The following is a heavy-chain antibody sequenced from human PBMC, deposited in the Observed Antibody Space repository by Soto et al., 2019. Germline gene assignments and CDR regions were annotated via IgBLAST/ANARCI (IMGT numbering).Heavy chain of an antibody. CDR2: FHYSGST. Sequence: SETLSLTCTVSGGSISTGGYYWNWIRQHPGKGLEWIGTFHYSGSTYYSPSLESRVTISVDTSKNQFSLKVSSVTAADTAVYYCARLGGYCSGTRCYGYYGMDVWGQGTTVTVSS. J-gene: IGHJ6*02. CDR3: ARLGGYCSGTRCYGYYGMDV. D-gene: IGHD2-2*01. V-gene: IGHV4-39*01. CDR1: GGSISTGGYY.